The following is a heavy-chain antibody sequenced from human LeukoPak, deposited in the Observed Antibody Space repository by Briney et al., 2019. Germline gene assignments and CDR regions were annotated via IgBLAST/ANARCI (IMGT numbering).Heavy chain of an antibody. Sequence: GGSLRLSCAASGFTLSNYAMSRVRQAPGKGLEWVSVISGNGGRTYYADSVKGRFTISRDNSKNTLYLQMNSLRAEDTAVYYCAKVRDLDTVLGRFDNWGQGTLVTVSS. CDR1: GFTLSNYA. D-gene: IGHD5-18*01. CDR3: AKVRDLDTVLGRFDN. J-gene: IGHJ5*02. CDR2: ISGNGGRT. V-gene: IGHV3-23*01.